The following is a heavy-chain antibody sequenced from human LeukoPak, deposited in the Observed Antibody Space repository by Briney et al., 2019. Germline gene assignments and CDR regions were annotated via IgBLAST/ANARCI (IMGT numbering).Heavy chain of an antibody. CDR3: ALGEGYYYGMDV. J-gene: IGHJ6*02. CDR2: INHSGST. V-gene: IGHV4-34*01. D-gene: IGHD3-16*01. CDR1: GGSFSGYY. Sequence: SETLSLTCAVYGGSFSGYYWSWIRQPPGKGLEWIGEINHSGSTNYNPSLKSRVTISVDTSKNQFSLKLSFVTAADTAVYYCALGEGYYYGMDVWGQGTTVTVSS.